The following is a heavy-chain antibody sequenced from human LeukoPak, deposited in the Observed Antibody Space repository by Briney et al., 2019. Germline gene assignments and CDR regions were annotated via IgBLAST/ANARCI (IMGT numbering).Heavy chain of an antibody. D-gene: IGHD3-16*01. CDR2: IIPILGIA. J-gene: IGHJ4*02. CDR1: GGTFNIYA. V-gene: IGHV1-69*04. CDR3: ARGGKLRLGELCHFDY. Sequence: GASVTVSCKASGGTFNIYAISWVRQAPGQGREWMGRIIPILGIANYTQKFQGRVTITADNSPSTPYMELSILRSEDTAVYYCARGGKLRLGELCHFDYWGQGTLVTVSS.